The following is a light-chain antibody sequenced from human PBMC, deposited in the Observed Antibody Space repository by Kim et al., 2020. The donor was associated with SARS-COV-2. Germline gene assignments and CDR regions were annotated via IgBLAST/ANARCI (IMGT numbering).Light chain of an antibody. V-gene: IGLV3-19*01. CDR2: VKN. CDR3: NSRDSSGNSYV. Sequence: SSELTQDPAVSVALGQTVSITCQGDSLRRFYASWYQVKPGQAPVFVLYVKNNRPSGIPDRFSGSSSGNTASMTIIGAQAEDEAEYYCNSRDSSGNSYVFGTWTKVTVL. CDR1: SLRRFY. J-gene: IGLJ1*01.